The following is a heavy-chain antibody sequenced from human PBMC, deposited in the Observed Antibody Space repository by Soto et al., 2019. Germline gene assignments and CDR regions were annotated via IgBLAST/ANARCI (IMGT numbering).Heavy chain of an antibody. V-gene: IGHV3-48*04. D-gene: IGHD5-12*01. J-gene: IGHJ2*01. CDR2: INRSGSTI. Sequence: GGSLRLSCEASGFTFSSDWMSWVRQAPGKGLEWVSYINRSGSTIYYADSVKGRFTISRDNAKNSLYLQMNSLRAEDTAVYYCARARTYSGYDYNSYFDLWGRGTLVTVSS. CDR1: GFTFSSDW. CDR3: ARARTYSGYDYNSYFDL.